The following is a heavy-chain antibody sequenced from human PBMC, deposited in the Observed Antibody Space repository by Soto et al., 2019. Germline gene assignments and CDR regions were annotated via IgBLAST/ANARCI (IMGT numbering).Heavy chain of an antibody. Sequence: GGSLRLSCAASGFTFSSYAMSWGRQAPGKGLEWVSAISGSGGSTYYADSVKGRFTISRDNSKNTLYLQMNSLRAEDTAVYYCAKDPFIYDFWTGGDYGMDVWGQGTTVTVSS. J-gene: IGHJ6*02. D-gene: IGHD3-3*01. CDR2: ISGSGGST. CDR1: GFTFSSYA. V-gene: IGHV3-23*01. CDR3: AKDPFIYDFWTGGDYGMDV.